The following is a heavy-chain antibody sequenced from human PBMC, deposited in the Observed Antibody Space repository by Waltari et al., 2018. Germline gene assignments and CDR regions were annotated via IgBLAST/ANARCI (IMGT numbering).Heavy chain of an antibody. J-gene: IGHJ2*01. CDR3: ARGRYGGNSPDWYFDL. CDR1: GGTFSSYA. D-gene: IGHD2-21*02. CDR2: IIPIFGTA. V-gene: IGHV1-69*08. Sequence: QVQLVQSGAEVKKPGSSVKVSCKASGGTFSSYAISWVRQAPGQGLEWIGRIIPIFGTANYAQKVQGRVTITADKSTSTAYMELSSLRSEDTAVYYCARGRYGGNSPDWYFDLWGRGTLVTVSS.